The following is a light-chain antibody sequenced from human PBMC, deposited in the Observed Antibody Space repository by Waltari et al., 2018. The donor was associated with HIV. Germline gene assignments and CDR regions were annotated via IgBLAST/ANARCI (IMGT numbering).Light chain of an antibody. J-gene: IGKJ2*01. CDR2: KVS. CDR1: LSLVYSDGNTY. CDR3: MQGTHWPYT. Sequence: DVVMTQSPLSLTVTLGQPASISGRSSLSLVYSDGNTYLSWFQQRPGQSPRRLVYKVSKRDSGVPDRFSGSGSGTGFTRKISRVEAEDVGVYYCMQGTHWPYTFGQGTKLEIK. V-gene: IGKV2-30*01.